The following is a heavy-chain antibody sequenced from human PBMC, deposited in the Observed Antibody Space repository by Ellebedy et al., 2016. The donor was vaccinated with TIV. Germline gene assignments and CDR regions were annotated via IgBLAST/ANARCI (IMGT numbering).Heavy chain of an antibody. D-gene: IGHD5-12*01. J-gene: IGHJ4*02. Sequence: GGSLRLXCSASGFTFSNYLIHWVRQAPGKGLEYVSAISGNGGRTYYTDSVKGRFTISRDNSENTLYLQMNSLRSEDTAVYYCVKAKDGGYVESTFDYWGQGTLVTVSS. CDR2: ISGNGGRT. V-gene: IGHV3-64D*06. CDR1: GFTFSNYL. CDR3: VKAKDGGYVESTFDY.